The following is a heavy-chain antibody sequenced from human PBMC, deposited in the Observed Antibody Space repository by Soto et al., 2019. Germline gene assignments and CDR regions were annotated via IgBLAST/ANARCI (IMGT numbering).Heavy chain of an antibody. CDR1: GYTLTELS. CDR3: ATPNTQFDYYYYYYMDV. V-gene: IGHV1-24*01. J-gene: IGHJ6*03. Sequence: ASVKVSCKVSGYTLTELSMHWVRQAPGKGLEWMGGFDPEDGETIYAQKFQGRVTMTEDTSTDTAYMELSSLRSEDTAVYYCATPNTQFDYYYYYYMDVWGKGTTVTVSS. CDR2: FDPEDGET.